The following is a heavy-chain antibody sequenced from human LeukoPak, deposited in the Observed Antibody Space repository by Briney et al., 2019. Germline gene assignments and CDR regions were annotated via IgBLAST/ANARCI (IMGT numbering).Heavy chain of an antibody. CDR2: IYYSGST. CDR3: ARVGHDSGTYLYYFDY. J-gene: IGHJ4*02. D-gene: IGHD1-26*01. Sequence: SETLSLTCTVSGGSIISYYWSWIRQSPGKGLEWIGYIYYSGSTNYNPSLKSRVTISVDTSKNQFSLKLSSVTAADTAVYYCARVGHDSGTYLYYFDYWGQGTLVTVSS. V-gene: IGHV4-59*01. CDR1: GGSIISYY.